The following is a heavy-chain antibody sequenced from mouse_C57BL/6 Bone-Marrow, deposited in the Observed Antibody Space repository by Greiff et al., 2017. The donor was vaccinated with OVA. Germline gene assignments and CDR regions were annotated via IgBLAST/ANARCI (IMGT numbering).Heavy chain of an antibody. V-gene: IGHV5-9-1*02. J-gene: IGHJ4*01. Sequence: EVQVVESGEGLVKPGGSLKLSCAASGFTFSSYAMSWVRQTPEKRLEWVAYISSGGDYIYYADTVKGRFTISRDNARNTLYLQMSSLKSEDTAMYYCTRDYDYDEGYAMDYWGQGTSVTVSS. CDR1: GFTFSSYA. CDR3: TRDYDYDEGYAMDY. CDR2: ISSGGDYI. D-gene: IGHD2-4*01.